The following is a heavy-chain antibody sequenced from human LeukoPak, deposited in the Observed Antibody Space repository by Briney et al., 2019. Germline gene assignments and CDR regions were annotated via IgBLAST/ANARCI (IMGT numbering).Heavy chain of an antibody. CDR2: IYSGGST. D-gene: IGHD1-26*01. Sequence: GGSLRLSCAASGFTVSGNYMTWVRQAPGKGLDWVSVIYSGGSTYYADSVKGRFTISRDNSKNTLFLQMNSLRPEDTAVYYCARGASGTYYFGYWGRGTLVTVSS. J-gene: IGHJ4*02. CDR3: ARGASGTYYFGY. CDR1: GFTVSGNY. V-gene: IGHV3-66*02.